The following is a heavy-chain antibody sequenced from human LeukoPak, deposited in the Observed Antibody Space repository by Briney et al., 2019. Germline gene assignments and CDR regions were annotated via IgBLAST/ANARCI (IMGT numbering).Heavy chain of an antibody. CDR3: ARAGQYSSNNWFDP. D-gene: IGHD6-13*01. CDR2: MNSDGSTT. J-gene: IGHJ5*02. V-gene: IGHV3-74*01. Sequence: GGSLRLSCAASGXTFSSFWMHWVRQAPGKGLVWVSRMNSDGSTTNYADSVKGRFTISRDSAKNTLYLQMNSLRGDDTAVYYCARAGQYSSNNWFDPWGQGTLVTVSS. CDR1: GXTFSSFW.